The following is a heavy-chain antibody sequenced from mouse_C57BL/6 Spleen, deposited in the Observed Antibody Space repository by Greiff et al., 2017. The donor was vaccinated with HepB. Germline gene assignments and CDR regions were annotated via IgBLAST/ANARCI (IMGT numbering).Heavy chain of an antibody. CDR3: ARTGAAYYGLFDY. D-gene: IGHD2-10*01. CDR1: GYAFSSSW. Sequence: QVQLKQSGPELVKPGASVKISCKASGYAFSSSWMNWVKQRPGKGLEWIGRIYPGDGDTNYNGKFKGKATLTADKSSSTAYMQLSSLTSEDSAVYFCARTGAAYYGLFDYWGQGTTLTVSS. CDR2: IYPGDGDT. J-gene: IGHJ2*01. V-gene: IGHV1-82*01.